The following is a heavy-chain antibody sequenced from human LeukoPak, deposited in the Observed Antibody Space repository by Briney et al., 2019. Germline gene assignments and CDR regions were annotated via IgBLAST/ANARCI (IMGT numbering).Heavy chain of an antibody. D-gene: IGHD3-22*01. V-gene: IGHV3-30*02. CDR3: AKDLLAMIVVVIPYYFDY. CDR2: IRYDGSNK. Sequence: PGGSLRLSCAASGFTFSSYDMHWVRQAPGKGLEWVAFIRYDGSNKYYADSVKGRFTISRDNSKNTLYLQMNSLRAEDTAVYYCAKDLLAMIVVVIPYYFDYWGQGTLVTVSS. J-gene: IGHJ4*02. CDR1: GFTFSSYD.